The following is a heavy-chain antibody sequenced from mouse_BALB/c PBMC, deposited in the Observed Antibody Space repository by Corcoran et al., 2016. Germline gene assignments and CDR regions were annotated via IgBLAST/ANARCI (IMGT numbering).Heavy chain of an antibody. V-gene: IGHV9-3-1*01. D-gene: IGHD2-14*01. CDR3: ARGTTSFDY. J-gene: IGHJ2*01. CDR2: INTYTGEP. CDR1: GYTFTNYG. Sequence: QIQLVQSGPELKKPGETVNISCKASGYTFTNYGMNWVKQAPGKGLKWMGWINTYTGEPTYADDFKGRFVFSLETSASTAYLQINNLKNEDTATYFCARGTTSFDYWGQGTTLTVSS.